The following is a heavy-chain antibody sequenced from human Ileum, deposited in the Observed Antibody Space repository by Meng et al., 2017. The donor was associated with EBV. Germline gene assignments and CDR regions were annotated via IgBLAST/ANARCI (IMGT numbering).Heavy chain of an antibody. D-gene: IGHD4-17*01. V-gene: IGHV4-4*02. CDR3: ASGRDYAWHS. J-gene: IGHJ4*02. CDR1: GDSISSNNW. CDR2: IYHSGST. Sequence: QVRRQGAGPGLVKPSGTLSSTCAVSGDSISSNNWWSWVRQPPGKGLEWIGEIYHSGSTNYNPSFKSRVTMSVDKSKNQISLNLSSVTAADTAVYYCASGRDYAWHSWGRGTLVTVSS.